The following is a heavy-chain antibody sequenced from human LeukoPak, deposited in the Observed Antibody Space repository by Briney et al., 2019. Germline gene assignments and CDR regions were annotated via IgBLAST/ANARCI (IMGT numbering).Heavy chain of an antibody. CDR2: IWHDGSVE. CDR1: GFTFSRLG. Sequence: GRSLRLSCAASGFTFSRLGMQWVRQAPGKGLEWVAMIWHDGSVEEYAASVKGRFTISRDNSRDTLFLQVNRLRDDDTAVYYCAKEGDQFRGYLDAWGKGTTVTVSS. V-gene: IGHV3-33*06. CDR3: AKEGDQFRGYLDA. J-gene: IGHJ6*03. D-gene: IGHD3-16*01.